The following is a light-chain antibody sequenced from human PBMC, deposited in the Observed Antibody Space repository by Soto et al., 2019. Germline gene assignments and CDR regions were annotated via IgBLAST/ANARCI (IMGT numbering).Light chain of an antibody. Sequence: PGERATLSCGASQSVSSSYLALYQQKPGQAPRLLIYGASKRATGIPARLSGSGSGTEFTLTISSLQSEDFVVYYCQQYHSWPAFGRGTKVDIK. CDR1: QSVSSSY. J-gene: IGKJ1*01. V-gene: IGKV3D-15*01. CDR3: QQYHSWPA. CDR2: GAS.